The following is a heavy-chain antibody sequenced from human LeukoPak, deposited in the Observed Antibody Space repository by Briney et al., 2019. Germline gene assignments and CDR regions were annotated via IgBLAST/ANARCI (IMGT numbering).Heavy chain of an antibody. J-gene: IGHJ6*03. CDR2: ITPIFGTA. CDR1: GGTFSSYA. Sequence: SVKVSCKASGGTFSSYAISWVRQAPGQGLEWMGRITPIFGTANYAQKFQGRVTITTDESTSTAYMELSSLRSEDTAVYYCAVGRAVAGRDYYYYYYMDVWGKGTTVTVSS. CDR3: AVGRAVAGRDYYYYYYMDV. D-gene: IGHD6-19*01. V-gene: IGHV1-69*05.